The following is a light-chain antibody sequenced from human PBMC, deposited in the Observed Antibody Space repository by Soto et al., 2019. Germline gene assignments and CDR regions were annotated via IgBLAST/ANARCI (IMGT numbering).Light chain of an antibody. CDR1: QAISSA. Sequence: ANQLTQSPSSLSASVGDRVTSTCRASQAISSALAWYQQKPGKPPKLLIYDASTLQSGVPSRFSGTASGTDFTLTINSLQPEDFATYYCQQFNNWPVTFGPGTKVDI. CDR3: QQFNNWPVT. V-gene: IGKV1D-13*01. CDR2: DAS. J-gene: IGKJ3*01.